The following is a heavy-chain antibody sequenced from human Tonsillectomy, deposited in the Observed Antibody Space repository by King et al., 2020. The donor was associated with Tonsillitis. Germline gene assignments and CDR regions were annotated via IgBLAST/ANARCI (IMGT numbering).Heavy chain of an antibody. CDR2: INHSGST. Sequence: VQLPQWGAGLLKPSETLSLTCAVYGGSFSGYYWSWIRQPPGKGLEWIGEINHSGSTNYNPSLKSRVTISVDTSKNQFSLKLSSVTAADTAVYYCARELWFGELSHWGQGTLVTVSS. D-gene: IGHD3-10*01. CDR3: ARELWFGELSH. CDR1: GGSFSGYY. J-gene: IGHJ4*02. V-gene: IGHV4-34*01.